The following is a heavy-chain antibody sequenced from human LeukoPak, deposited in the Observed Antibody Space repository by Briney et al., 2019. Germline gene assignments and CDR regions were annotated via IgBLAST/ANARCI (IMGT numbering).Heavy chain of an antibody. V-gene: IGHV3-7*01. CDR1: GFTFSSYW. CDR2: IKQDGSEK. J-gene: IGHJ4*02. CDR3: ARDQRAVTTSEFDH. Sequence: PGGSLRLSCAASGFTFSSYWMSWVRQAPGKGLEWVANIKQDGSEKYYVDSVKGRFTISRDNAKNSLYLQMNSLRAEDTAVYYCARDQRAVTTSEFDHWGQGTLVTVSS. D-gene: IGHD4-17*01.